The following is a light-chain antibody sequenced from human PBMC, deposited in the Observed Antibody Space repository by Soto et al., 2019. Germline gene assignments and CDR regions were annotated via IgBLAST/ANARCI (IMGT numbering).Light chain of an antibody. J-gene: IGKJ4*01. CDR1: QSVSRRY. V-gene: IGKV3-20*01. CDR2: GAY. CDR3: QQYGSSPLT. Sequence: EIVMTQSPATLSVSPVGRATLSCRASQSVSRRYLAWYQQKPGQAPRLRRDGAYRRATGIPDRCSGRGAGTDCTRTSSRLEPEDLAVYDGQQYGSSPLTVGGGTKVDIK.